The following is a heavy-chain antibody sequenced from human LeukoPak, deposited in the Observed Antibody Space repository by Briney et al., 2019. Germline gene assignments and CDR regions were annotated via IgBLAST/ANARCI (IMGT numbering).Heavy chain of an antibody. J-gene: IGHJ4*02. CDR3: ARQGSYGHLDY. D-gene: IGHD4-17*01. CDR1: GGSISSSSYY. Sequence: SETLSLTCTVSGGSISSSSYYWGWIRQPPGKGVEWIGSIYYSGSTYYNPSLKSRVTISVDTCKNQFSLKLSSVTAADTAVYYCARQGSYGHLDYWGQGTLVTVSS. V-gene: IGHV4-39*01. CDR2: IYYSGST.